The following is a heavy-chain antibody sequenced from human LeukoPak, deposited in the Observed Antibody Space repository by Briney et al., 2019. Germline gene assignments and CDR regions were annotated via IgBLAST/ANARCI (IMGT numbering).Heavy chain of an antibody. CDR1: GFTFSSYW. CDR2: INHSGST. J-gene: IGHJ5*02. V-gene: IGHV4-34*01. Sequence: PGGSLRLSCAASGFTFSSYWMHWIRQPPGKGLEWIGEINHSGSTNYNPSLKSRVTISVDTSKNQFSLKLSSVTAADTAVYYCARGLYGDNRWGQGTLVTVSS. CDR3: ARGLYGDNR. D-gene: IGHD4-17*01.